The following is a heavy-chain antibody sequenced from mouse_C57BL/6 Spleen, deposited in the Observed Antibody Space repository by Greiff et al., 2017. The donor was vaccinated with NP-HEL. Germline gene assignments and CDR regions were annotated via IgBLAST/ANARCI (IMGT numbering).Heavy chain of an antibody. J-gene: IGHJ2*01. CDR1: GFTFSSYA. Sequence: EVKLMESGGGLVKPGGSLKLSCAASGFTFSSYAMSWVRQTPEKRLEWVATISDGGSYTYYPDNVKGRFTISRDNAKNNLYLQMSHLKSEDTAMYYCARDRSTVVEDYFDYWGQGTTLTVSS. CDR3: ARDRSTVVEDYFDY. CDR2: ISDGGSYT. D-gene: IGHD1-1*01. V-gene: IGHV5-4*01.